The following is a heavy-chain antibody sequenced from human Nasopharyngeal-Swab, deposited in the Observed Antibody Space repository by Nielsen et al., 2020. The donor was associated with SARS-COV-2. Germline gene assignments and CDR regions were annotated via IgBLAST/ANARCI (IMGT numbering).Heavy chain of an antibody. CDR2: INPNSGGT. CDR1: GYTFTGYY. V-gene: IGHV1-2*06. CDR3: ARDDYYYYGMDV. J-gene: IGHJ6*02. Sequence: ASVKVSCKASGYTFTGYYMHWVRQAPGQGLEWMGRINPNSGGTNYAQKFQGRVTMTRDTSISTAYMELSSLRSEDTAVYYCARDDYYYYGMDVWGQGTTVTVSS.